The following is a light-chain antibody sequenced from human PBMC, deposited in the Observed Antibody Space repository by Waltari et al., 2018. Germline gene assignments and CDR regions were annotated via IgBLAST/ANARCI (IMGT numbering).Light chain of an antibody. V-gene: IGKV1-12*01. CDR3: QQVNSFPRT. CDR2: DAS. CDR1: QGIASR. Sequence: IQMTQSPSSVSASVGARVTLTCRARQGIASRLAWYQQKPGKAPKLLIYDASSLHNGVPSRFIGSGSGTDFTLTIRGLQPEDFATYYCQQVNSFPRTFGQGTTVDVK. J-gene: IGKJ1*01.